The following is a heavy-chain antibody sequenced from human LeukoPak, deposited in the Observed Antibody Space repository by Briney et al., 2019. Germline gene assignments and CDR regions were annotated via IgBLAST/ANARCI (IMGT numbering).Heavy chain of an antibody. V-gene: IGHV3-30*18. D-gene: IGHD5-12*01. CDR1: GFTFRTYG. Sequence: PGGSLRLSCAASGFTFRTYGMHWVRQAPGKGLEWVSFIAYDANEKQYADSVKGRFTISRDNSKNTLYLQMNGLRAEDTAVYYCAKGGGYEAQYYYYYLDVWGKGTAVTISS. CDR2: IAYDANEK. J-gene: IGHJ6*03. CDR3: AKGGGYEAQYYYYYLDV.